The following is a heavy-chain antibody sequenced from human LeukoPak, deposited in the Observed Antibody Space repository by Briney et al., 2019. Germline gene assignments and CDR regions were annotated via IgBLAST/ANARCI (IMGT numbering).Heavy chain of an antibody. Sequence: ASVTVSCKVSGYTLTEFSMHWVRQAPGKGLEWMGGFDPEDGETIYAHKFQGRVTMTEDTSTDTAYMELSSLRSEDTAVYYCATAQYRSSWNAIEYWGQGALVTVSS. CDR2: FDPEDGET. CDR3: ATAQYRSSWNAIEY. CDR1: GYTLTEFS. D-gene: IGHD6-13*01. J-gene: IGHJ4*02. V-gene: IGHV1-24*01.